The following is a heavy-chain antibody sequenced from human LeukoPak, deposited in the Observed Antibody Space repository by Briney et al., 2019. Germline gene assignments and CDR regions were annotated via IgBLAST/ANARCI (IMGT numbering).Heavy chain of an antibody. CDR3: ARRYGSGSFYYFDY. D-gene: IGHD1-26*01. CDR1: GGSISSSSYY. CDR2: IYYSGST. J-gene: IGHJ4*02. V-gene: IGHV4-39*01. Sequence: SETLSLTCTVSGGSISSSSYYWGWIRQPPGKGLESIGSIYYSGSTYYNPSLKSRVTISVHTSKNQFSLKLSSVTAADTAVYYCARRYGSGSFYYFDYWGQGTLVTVSS.